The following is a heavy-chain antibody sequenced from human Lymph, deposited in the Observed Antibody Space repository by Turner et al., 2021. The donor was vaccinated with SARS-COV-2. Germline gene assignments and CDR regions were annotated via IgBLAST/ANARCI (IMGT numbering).Heavy chain of an antibody. V-gene: IGHV5-51*01. Sequence: EVQLVQSGAAVKKPGESLKISCRPSGYSFTTYWLGWGRQMPGKGLEWMGIIYPGDSDTRYSPSFQGQVTISADKSISTAYLQWSSLKASDTAMYYCARREWGGSLGHIDYWGQGTLVTVSS. CDR1: GYSFTTYW. D-gene: IGHD3-3*01. CDR2: IYPGDSDT. CDR3: ARREWGGSLGHIDY. J-gene: IGHJ4*02.